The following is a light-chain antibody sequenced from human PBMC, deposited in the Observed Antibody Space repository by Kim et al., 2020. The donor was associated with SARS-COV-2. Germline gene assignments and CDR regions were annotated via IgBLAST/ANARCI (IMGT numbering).Light chain of an antibody. CDR1: QRINGW. CDR2: KAS. J-gene: IGKJ2*01. V-gene: IGKV1-5*03. CDR3: QQYDGYPYT. Sequence: DIRMTQSPSTLSASVGDRVTITCRASQRINGWLAWYQQKPGKAPKVLIYKASSLESGVPSRFSGSGSGTEFTLTISSLQPDDFATYYCQQYDGYPYTFGQGTKLEI.